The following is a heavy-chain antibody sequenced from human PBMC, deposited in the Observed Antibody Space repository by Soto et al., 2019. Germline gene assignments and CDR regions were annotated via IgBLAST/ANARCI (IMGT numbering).Heavy chain of an antibody. CDR1: GGSISSYY. CDR2: IYYSGST. Sequence: TSETLSLTCTVSGGSISSYYWSWIRQPPGKGLEWIGYIYYSGSTNYNPSLKSRVTISVDTSKNQFSLKLSSVTAADTAVYYCARGGRGYSFGYIDYWGQGTLVTVSS. D-gene: IGHD5-18*01. CDR3: ARGGRGYSFGYIDY. J-gene: IGHJ4*02. V-gene: IGHV4-59*08.